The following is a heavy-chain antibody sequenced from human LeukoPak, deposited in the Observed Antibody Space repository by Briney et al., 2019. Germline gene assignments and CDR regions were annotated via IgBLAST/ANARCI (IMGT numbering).Heavy chain of an antibody. D-gene: IGHD1-26*01. CDR3: ARAPEMSGSYYDQYFQH. J-gene: IGHJ1*01. Sequence: ASVKVSCKASGYTFTGYYMHWVRQAPGQGLEWMGRINPNSGGTNYAQKFQGRVTMTRDTSISTAYMELSRLRSDGTAVYYCARAPEMSGSYYDQYFQHWGQGTLVTVSS. V-gene: IGHV1-2*06. CDR2: INPNSGGT. CDR1: GYTFTGYY.